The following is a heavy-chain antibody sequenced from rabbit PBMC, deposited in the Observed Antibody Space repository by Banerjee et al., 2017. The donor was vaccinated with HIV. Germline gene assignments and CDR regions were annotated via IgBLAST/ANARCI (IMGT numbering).Heavy chain of an antibody. J-gene: IGHJ4*01. V-gene: IGHV1S45*01. Sequence: QEQLVESGGDLIKPEGSLTLTCTASGFSLTTNDYWCWVRQAPGKGLERIACIYDGSGATTYYASWAKGRFTISKTSSTTVTLQMTSLTAADTATYFCARGDAGYGYLDLWGPGTLVTVS. D-gene: IGHD6-1*01. CDR1: GFSLTTNDY. CDR3: ARGDAGYGYLDL. CDR2: IYDGSGATT.